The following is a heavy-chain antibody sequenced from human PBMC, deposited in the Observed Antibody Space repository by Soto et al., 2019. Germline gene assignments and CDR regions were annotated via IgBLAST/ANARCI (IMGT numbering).Heavy chain of an antibody. CDR3: ARGGYNFGTLTFLDY. V-gene: IGHV4-34*02. CDR2: IDHSGST. D-gene: IGHD5-18*01. J-gene: IGHJ4*02. CDR1: GGSLNGYY. Sequence: QVQLQQWGAGLLKPSETLSLTCAVYGGSLNGYYWSWIRQPPGKGLEWFGKIDHSGSTDYSPSLKSRATMSVDTSKKHFSLRLHSVTAADTAVYYCARGGYNFGTLTFLDYWGQGTLVTVSS.